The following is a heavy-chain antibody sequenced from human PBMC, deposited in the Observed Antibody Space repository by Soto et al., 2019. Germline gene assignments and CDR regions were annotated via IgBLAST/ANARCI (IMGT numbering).Heavy chain of an antibody. V-gene: IGHV3-64*02. J-gene: IGHJ4*02. Sequence: EVQLVESGEGLVQPGGSLRLSCLASGFTFSIYAMHWVRQAPGKGLEYVSAISQYGGNTFYADSVRGRFTISRDDSKNTLYLQMGSLRADDTAVYYCARVFHDSGGYFYDSWGQGALVTVSS. CDR2: ISQYGGNT. CDR3: ARVFHDSGGYFYDS. CDR1: GFTFSIYA. D-gene: IGHD3-22*01.